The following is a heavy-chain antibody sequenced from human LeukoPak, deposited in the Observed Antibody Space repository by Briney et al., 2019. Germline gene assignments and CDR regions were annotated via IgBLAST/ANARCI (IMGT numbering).Heavy chain of an antibody. Sequence: GGSLRLSCAASGFTFSSHVMNWVRQAPGKGLEWVSSISSSSSYIYYADSVKGRFTISRDNAKNSLYLQMNSLRAEDTTVYYCARDRMTTADYWGQGTLVTVSS. CDR1: GFTFSSHV. D-gene: IGHD4-11*01. CDR2: ISSSSSYI. V-gene: IGHV3-21*01. CDR3: ARDRMTTADY. J-gene: IGHJ4*02.